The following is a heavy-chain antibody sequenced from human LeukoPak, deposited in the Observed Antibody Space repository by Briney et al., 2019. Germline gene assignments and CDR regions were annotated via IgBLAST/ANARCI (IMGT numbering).Heavy chain of an antibody. V-gene: IGHV3-23*01. J-gene: IGHJ4*02. Sequence: GGTLRLSCGPSGFTFRSYAMSWVRQAPGKGLEWVSSNSGSGGSTYYAGSVKGRFTISRDNSKNTLYLQMNSLRAEDTAVYYCANQDRFSSSWYSQFDYWGQGTLVTVSS. CDR2: NSGSGGST. D-gene: IGHD6-13*01. CDR3: ANQDRFSSSWYSQFDY. CDR1: GFTFRSYA.